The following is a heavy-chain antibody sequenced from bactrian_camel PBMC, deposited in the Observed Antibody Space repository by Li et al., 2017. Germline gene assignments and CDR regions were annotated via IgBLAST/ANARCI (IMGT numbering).Heavy chain of an antibody. CDR3: AKTGDGGSWGEYDF. CDR1: GFPFSSYW. D-gene: IGHD6*01. V-gene: IGHV3S1*01. CDR2: ITSDGSST. Sequence: HVQLVESGGGLVQPGGSLRLSCAASGFPFSSYWMYWVRQTPGKGLEWVSLITSDGSSTYYADSVKGRFTISRDNAKNTVDLQLNSLKTEDTAMYYCAKTGDGGSWGEYDFWGQGTQVTVS. J-gene: IGHJ4*01.